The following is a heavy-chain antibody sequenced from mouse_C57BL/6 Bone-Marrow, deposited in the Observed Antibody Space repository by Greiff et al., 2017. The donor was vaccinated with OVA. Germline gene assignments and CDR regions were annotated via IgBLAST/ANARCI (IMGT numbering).Heavy chain of an antibody. CDR1: GFTFSSYA. V-gene: IGHV5-9-1*02. CDR3: TRDGSSYYDFYWDFDV. D-gene: IGHD2-4*01. Sequence: EVKLVESGAGLVKPGGSLKLSCAASGFTFSSYAMSWVRQTPEKRLEWVAYISSGGDYIDYANTVKGRFTISRDNARNTLYLQMNSLKSEDTAMYYGTRDGSSYYDFYWDFDVWGTGTTVTVSS. J-gene: IGHJ1*03. CDR2: ISSGGDYI.